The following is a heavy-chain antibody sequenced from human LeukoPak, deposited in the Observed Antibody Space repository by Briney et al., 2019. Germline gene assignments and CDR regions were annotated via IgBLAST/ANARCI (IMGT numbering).Heavy chain of an antibody. CDR3: ARREDFWSGSPWFDP. Sequence: SETLSLTCAVSGYSISSGYYWGWIRQPPGKGLEWIGSIYHSGSTYYNPSLKSRVTISVDTSKNQFSLKLSSVTAADTAVYHCARREDFWSGSPWFDPWGQGTLVTVSS. J-gene: IGHJ5*02. CDR2: IYHSGST. V-gene: IGHV4-38-2*01. CDR1: GYSISSGYY. D-gene: IGHD3-3*01.